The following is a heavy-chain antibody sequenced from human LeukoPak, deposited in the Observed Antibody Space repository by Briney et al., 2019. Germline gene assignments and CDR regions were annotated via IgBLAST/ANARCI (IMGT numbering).Heavy chain of an antibody. CDR1: GFTFSPYA. CDR3: TRENRPFCPFAF. CDR2: IGSDNKT. Sequence: PGGSLRLPCEASGFTFSPYAMTWVRQAPGKGLEWVSSIGSDNKTHYSESVKGRFAISRDNSKSMLFLQLNSLRAEDTALYYCTRENRPFCPFAFWGQGVLVTVSS. V-gene: IGHV3-23*01. D-gene: IGHD2/OR15-2a*01. J-gene: IGHJ4*02.